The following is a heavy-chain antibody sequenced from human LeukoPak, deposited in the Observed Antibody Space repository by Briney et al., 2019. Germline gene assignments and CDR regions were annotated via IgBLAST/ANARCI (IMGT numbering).Heavy chain of an antibody. J-gene: IGHJ5*02. CDR2: ISTTSSYI. CDR3: ARDCQGGSYSWFDP. Sequence: GGSLRLSCAASGFSFSTYAISWVRQAPGKGLEWVSCISTTSSYIFYADSVRGRFTISRDNAKNSLYLQMNSLRAEDTAVYYCARDCQGGSYSWFDPWGQGTLVTVSS. CDR1: GFSFSTYA. D-gene: IGHD1-26*01. V-gene: IGHV3-21*01.